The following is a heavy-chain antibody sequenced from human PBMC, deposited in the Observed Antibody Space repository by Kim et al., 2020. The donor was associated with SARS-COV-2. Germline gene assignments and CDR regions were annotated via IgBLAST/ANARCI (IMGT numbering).Heavy chain of an antibody. D-gene: IGHD4-17*01. V-gene: IGHV4-59*08. CDR3: ARQGHGDYVDY. J-gene: IGHJ4*02. CDR1: GGSISSYY. CDR2: IYYSGST. Sequence: SETLSLTCTVSGGSISSYYWSWIRQPPGKGLEWIGYIYYSGSTNYNPSLKSRVTISVDTSKNQFSLKLSSVTAADTAVYYCARQGHGDYVDYWGQGTLVT.